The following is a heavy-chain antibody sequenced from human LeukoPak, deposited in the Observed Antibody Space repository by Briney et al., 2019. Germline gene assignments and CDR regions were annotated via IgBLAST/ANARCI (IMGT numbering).Heavy chain of an antibody. D-gene: IGHD3-9*01. V-gene: IGHV4-4*07. J-gene: IGHJ4*02. CDR2: IYTSGTT. Sequence: PSETLSLTCTVSGDSISRFYWSWIRQPAGQGLEWIGHIYTSGTTNYNPSLKSRVTMSVDTSKNQFSLKLSSVTAADTAVYYCARGGYDILTGYYPLVDYWGQGTLVTVSS. CDR3: ARGGYDILTGYYPLVDY. CDR1: GDSISRFY.